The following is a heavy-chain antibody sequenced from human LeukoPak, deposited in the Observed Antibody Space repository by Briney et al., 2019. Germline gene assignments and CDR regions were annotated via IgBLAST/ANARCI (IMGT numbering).Heavy chain of an antibody. V-gene: IGHV3-48*01. CDR2: ISVSSSTI. J-gene: IGHJ4*02. Sequence: GGSLRLSCAASGFTFSTYSMNWVRQAPGKGLEWVSYISVSSSTIYYADSVKGRFIISRDNAKNSLYLQMSSPRAEDTAAYYCARGLGWSGYYFDYWGQGTLVTVSS. D-gene: IGHD3-3*01. CDR3: ARGLGWSGYYFDY. CDR1: GFTFSTYS.